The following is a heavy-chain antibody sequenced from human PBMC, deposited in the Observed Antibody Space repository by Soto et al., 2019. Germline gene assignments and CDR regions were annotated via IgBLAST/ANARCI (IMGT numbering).Heavy chain of an antibody. CDR3: ARPTYYYDSSGPPAY. CDR1: GGSFSGYY. V-gene: IGHV4-34*01. Sequence: SETLSLTCAVYGGSFSGYYWTWIRQPPGTGLEWIGEINHSGSTNYNPSLKGRFTVSRDNAKNSLYLQMNSLRAEDTAVYYCARPTYYYDSSGPPAYWGQGTLVTVSS. CDR2: INHSGST. J-gene: IGHJ4*02. D-gene: IGHD3-22*01.